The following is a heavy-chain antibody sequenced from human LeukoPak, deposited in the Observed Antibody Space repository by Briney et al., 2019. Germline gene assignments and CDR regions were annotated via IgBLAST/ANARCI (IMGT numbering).Heavy chain of an antibody. CDR1: GGSINSGTYY. CDR3: ANKVYCSTTSCYHAGY. V-gene: IGHV4-61*02. D-gene: IGHD2-2*01. J-gene: IGHJ4*02. Sequence: PSQTLSLTCTVSGGSINSGTYYWSWIRQPAGKGLEWIGRVYTSGSTNYNPSLRSRVTISVDTSKNQFSLKLSSVTAADTAVYYCANKVYCSTTSCYHAGYWGQGTLVTASS. CDR2: VYTSGST.